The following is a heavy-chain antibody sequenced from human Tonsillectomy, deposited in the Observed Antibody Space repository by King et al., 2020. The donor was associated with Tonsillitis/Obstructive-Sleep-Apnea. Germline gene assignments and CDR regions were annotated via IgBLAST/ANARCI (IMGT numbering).Heavy chain of an antibody. J-gene: IGHJ4*02. D-gene: IGHD2-2*01. CDR1: GFTFDDYA. CDR2: IIWNSGSI. CDR3: AKALRTYCSYSSCSFDY. Sequence: VQLVESGGGLVQPGRSLRLSCAASGFTFDDYAMHWVRHAPGKGLEWVSGIIWNSGSIGYADSVKGRFTISRDNAKNSLYLQMNSLRAEDTALYYCAKALRTYCSYSSCSFDYWGQGTLVTVSS. V-gene: IGHV3-9*01.